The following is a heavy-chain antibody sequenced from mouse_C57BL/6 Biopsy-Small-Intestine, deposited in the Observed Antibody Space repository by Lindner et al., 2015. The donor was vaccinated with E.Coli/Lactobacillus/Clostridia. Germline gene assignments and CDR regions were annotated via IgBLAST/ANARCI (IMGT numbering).Heavy chain of an antibody. CDR3: VRDWYYFDY. V-gene: IGHV5-17*01. CDR2: ISGGSNTI. Sequence: VQLQESGGGLVKPGGYLKLSCAASGFTFSDFGMHWVRQAPEKGLEWVAFISGGSNTIYYADTVKGRFAISRDNAKNTLFLQMTSLRSEDTAMYYCVRDWYYFDYWGQGTTLTVSS. CDR1: GFTFSDFG. J-gene: IGHJ2*01. D-gene: IGHD4-1*01.